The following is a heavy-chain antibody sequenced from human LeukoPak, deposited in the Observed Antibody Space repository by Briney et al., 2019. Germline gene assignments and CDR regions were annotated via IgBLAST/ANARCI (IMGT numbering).Heavy chain of an antibody. CDR1: GGSISSYY. CDR2: IYTSGST. V-gene: IGHV4-4*07. D-gene: IGHD2-2*02. J-gene: IGHJ4*02. Sequence: NTSETLSLTCTVSGGSISSYYWSWIRQPAGKGLEWIGRIYTSGSTNYNPSLKSRVTMSVDTSKNQFSLKLSSVTAADTAVDYCAREGCSSTSCYRRRGYFDYWGQGTLVTVSS. CDR3: AREGCSSTSCYRRRGYFDY.